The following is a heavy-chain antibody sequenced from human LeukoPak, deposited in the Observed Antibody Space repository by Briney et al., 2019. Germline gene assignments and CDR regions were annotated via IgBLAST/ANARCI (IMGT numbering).Heavy chain of an antibody. J-gene: IGHJ5*02. D-gene: IGHD6-6*01. CDR3: ARRRIAAAWFDP. Sequence: ASVKVSCKASGYTFTSYAMHWVRQAPGQRLEWMGWINAGNGNTKYSQKFQGRVTITRDTSASTAYMELSSLRSEDTAVYYCARRRIAAAWFDPWGQGTLVTVSS. CDR1: GYTFTSYA. V-gene: IGHV1-3*01. CDR2: INAGNGNT.